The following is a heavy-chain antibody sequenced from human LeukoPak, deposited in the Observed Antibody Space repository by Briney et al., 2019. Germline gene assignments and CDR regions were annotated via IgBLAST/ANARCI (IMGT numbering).Heavy chain of an antibody. CDR2: IYHSGST. D-gene: IGHD6-6*01. V-gene: IGHV4-38-2*02. Sequence: SETLSLTCTVSGYSISSGYYWGWIRQPPGKGLEWIGSIYHSGSTHYNPSLKSRVTISVDTSKNQFSLKLSSVTAADTAVYYCARENSKYSSSGTFDYWGQGTLVTVSS. J-gene: IGHJ4*02. CDR1: GYSISSGYY. CDR3: ARENSKYSSSGTFDY.